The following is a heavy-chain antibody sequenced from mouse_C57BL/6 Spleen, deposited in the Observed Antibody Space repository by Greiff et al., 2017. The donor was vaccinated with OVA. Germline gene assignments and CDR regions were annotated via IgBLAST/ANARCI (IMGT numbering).Heavy chain of an antibody. CDR3: ARSYYGSSYDY. CDR1: GYTFTSYT. V-gene: IGHV1-4*01. D-gene: IGHD1-1*01. Sequence: VQLQQSGAELARPGASVKMSCKASGYTFTSYTMHWVKQRPGQGLEWIGYINPSSGYTKYNQKFKDKATLTADKSSSTAYMQLSSLTSEDAAVYYCARSYYGSSYDYWGQGTTLTVSS. CDR2: INPSSGYT. J-gene: IGHJ2*01.